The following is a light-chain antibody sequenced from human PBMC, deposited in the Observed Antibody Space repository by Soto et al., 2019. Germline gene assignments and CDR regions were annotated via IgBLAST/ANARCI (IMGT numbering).Light chain of an antibody. CDR2: AAS. CDR3: QRHNSAPPVT. Sequence: DIQMTQSPSSLSASVGDRVTITCRASQGISTHLAWYQQKPGKVPKVLIYAASTLQSGVPSRFSGSGSGTEFTLTISSLQPEDVATYYCQRHNSAPPVTFGPGTKVDIE. J-gene: IGKJ3*01. CDR1: QGISTH. V-gene: IGKV1-27*01.